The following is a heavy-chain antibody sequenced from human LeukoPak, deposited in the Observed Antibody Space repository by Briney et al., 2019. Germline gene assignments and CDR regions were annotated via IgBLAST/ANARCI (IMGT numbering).Heavy chain of an antibody. CDR1: GFTVSSTY. V-gene: IGHV3-53*01. CDR2: IYSGGST. CDR3: AREADIVVVPASDV. J-gene: IGHJ6*04. Sequence: GGSLRLSCAASGFTVSSTYMSWVRQAPGKGLEWVSVIYSGGSTYYADSVKGRFTISRDNAKNSLYLQMNSLRAEDTAVYYCAREADIVVVPASDVWGKGTTVTVSS. D-gene: IGHD2-2*01.